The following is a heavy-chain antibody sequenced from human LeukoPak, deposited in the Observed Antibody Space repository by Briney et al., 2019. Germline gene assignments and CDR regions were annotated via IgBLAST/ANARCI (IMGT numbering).Heavy chain of an antibody. V-gene: IGHV4-4*09. D-gene: IGHD2-2*01. CDR2: IYTSGST. Sequence: SETLSLTCTVAGGSISSYYWSWIRQPPGKGLEWIGYIYTSGSTNYNPSLKSRVTISVDTSKNQFSLKLSSVTVADTAVYYCARSGPPAGRPDAFDIWGQGTMATVLS. J-gene: IGHJ3*02. CDR3: ARSGPPAGRPDAFDI. CDR1: GGSISSYY.